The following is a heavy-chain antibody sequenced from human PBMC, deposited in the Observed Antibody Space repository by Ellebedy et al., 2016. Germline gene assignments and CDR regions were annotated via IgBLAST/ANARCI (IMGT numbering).Heavy chain of an antibody. V-gene: IGHV1-46*01. Sequence: ASVKVSCKASGGTFSNYAISWVRQAPGQGLEWMGIINPSGGSTSNAQKIQGRVTMTRDTSTSTVYMELTSLRSEDTAVYYCARGGSGTDWYFDLWGRGTLVTVSS. CDR3: ARGGSGTDWYFDL. CDR2: INPSGGST. J-gene: IGHJ2*01. CDR1: GGTFSNYA. D-gene: IGHD6-13*01.